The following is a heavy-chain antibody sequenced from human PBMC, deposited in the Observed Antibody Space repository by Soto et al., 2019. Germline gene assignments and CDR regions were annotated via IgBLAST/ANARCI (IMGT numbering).Heavy chain of an antibody. CDR3: AKDRRRVVVVTPNWFDP. D-gene: IGHD2-21*02. CDR2: ISYDGSNK. Sequence: QVQLVESGGGVVQPGRSLRLSCAASGFTFSSYGMHWVRQAPGKGLEWVAVISYDGSNKYYADSVKGRFTISRDNSKNPLYLQMNSLRAEDTAVYYCAKDRRRVVVVTPNWFDPWGQGTLVTVSS. V-gene: IGHV3-30*18. CDR1: GFTFSSYG. J-gene: IGHJ5*02.